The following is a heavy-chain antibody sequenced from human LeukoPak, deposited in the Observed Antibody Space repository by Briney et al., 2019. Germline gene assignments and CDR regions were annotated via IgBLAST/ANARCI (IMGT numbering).Heavy chain of an antibody. CDR2: ISYDGSNK. J-gene: IGHJ4*02. D-gene: IGHD3-22*01. CDR3: ARGLDSSGYYFFVLDY. CDR1: GFTFSSYA. V-gene: IGHV3-30*04. Sequence: GGSLRLSCAASGFTFSSYAMHWVRQAPGKGLEWVAVISYDGSNKYYADSVKGRFTISRDNSKNTLYLQMNSLRAEDTAVYYCARGLDSSGYYFFVLDYWGQGTLVTVSS.